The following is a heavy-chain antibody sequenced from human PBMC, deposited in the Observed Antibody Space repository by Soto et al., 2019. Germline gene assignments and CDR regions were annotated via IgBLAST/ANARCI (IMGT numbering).Heavy chain of an antibody. CDR1: GFTFTSYA. CDR3: AKDARPSS. Sequence: GGSLRLSCAASGFTFTSYAMSWVRQAPGKGLEWVSTINESGGRTYYTDSVKGRFTISRGISKNTLYLQMNSLRAEDTVLYYCAKDARPSSWGQGTLVTVSS. CDR2: INESGGRT. V-gene: IGHV3-23*01. J-gene: IGHJ5*02.